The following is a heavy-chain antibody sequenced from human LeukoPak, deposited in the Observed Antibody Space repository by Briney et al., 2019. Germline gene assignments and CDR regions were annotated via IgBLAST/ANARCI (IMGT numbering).Heavy chain of an antibody. CDR1: GGSFSGYY. J-gene: IGHJ4*02. CDR3: ARLAVDSSDF. CDR2: INHSGST. D-gene: IGHD6-25*01. Sequence: PSETLSLTCAVYGGSFSGYYWSWIRQPPGKGLEWIGEINHSGSTNYNPSLKSRVTISVDTSKNQFSLKLSSVTAADTAVYYCARLAVDSSDFWGQGTLVTVSS. V-gene: IGHV4-34*01.